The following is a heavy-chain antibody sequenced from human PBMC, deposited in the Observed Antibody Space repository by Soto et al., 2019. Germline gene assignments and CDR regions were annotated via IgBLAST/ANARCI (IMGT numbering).Heavy chain of an antibody. Sequence: GGSLRLSCAASRFTFSAYEMHWFRQAPGKGLEWVSYISTSGSTVYYADSVKGRFTVSRDNTRNSLYLQMDSLRDEDTALYYCVRYCGTTLCNGVATRTFDYWGQGTLVTVSS. D-gene: IGHD5-12*01. CDR2: ISTSGSTV. CDR3: VRYCGTTLCNGVATRTFDY. V-gene: IGHV3-48*03. J-gene: IGHJ4*02. CDR1: RFTFSAYE.